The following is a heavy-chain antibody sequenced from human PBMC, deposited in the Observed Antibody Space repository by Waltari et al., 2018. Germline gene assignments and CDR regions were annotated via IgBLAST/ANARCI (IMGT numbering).Heavy chain of an antibody. J-gene: IGHJ4*02. CDR2: VSGYNGDT. V-gene: IGHV1-18*01. Sequence: QVQLVQSGTEVKKPGASVMVSCKTSGYPFKSYAFSWVRQAPGQGLEWMGWVSGYNGDTFYAQNFQDRLTMTTETSTTTTYMELRNLRSDDTAIYYCARVSTNNGPGDLDYWGQGTLVTVSA. D-gene: IGHD2-8*01. CDR3: ARVSTNNGPGDLDY. CDR1: GYPFKSYA.